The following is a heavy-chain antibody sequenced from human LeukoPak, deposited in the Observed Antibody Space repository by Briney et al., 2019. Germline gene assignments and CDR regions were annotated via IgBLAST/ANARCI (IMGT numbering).Heavy chain of an antibody. CDR2: INHSGST. CDR3: ARFPHYDSSGYYLDY. D-gene: IGHD3-22*01. Sequence: SETLSLTCVVNGGTFSGYSWSWIRQPPGGGLEWIGEINHSGSTNYNPSLKSRVTISVDTSKNQFSLNLSSVTAADTAVYYCARFPHYDSSGYYLDYWGQGTLVTVSS. J-gene: IGHJ4*02. CDR1: GGTFSGYS. V-gene: IGHV4-34*01.